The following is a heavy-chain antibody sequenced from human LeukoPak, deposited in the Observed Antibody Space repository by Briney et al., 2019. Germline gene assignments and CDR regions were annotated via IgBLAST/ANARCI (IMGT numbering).Heavy chain of an antibody. CDR2: VSYDGSNK. Sequence: GGSLRLSCTASGFTFSRYAMHWVRQAPGKGLEWVALVSYDGSNKYYADSVKGRFTISRDNSKNTLYLQMNSLRAEDTAVYYCARDDYYDSSGASDYWGQGTLVTVSS. CDR1: GFTFSRYA. J-gene: IGHJ4*02. V-gene: IGHV3-30-3*01. CDR3: ARDDYYDSSGASDY. D-gene: IGHD3-22*01.